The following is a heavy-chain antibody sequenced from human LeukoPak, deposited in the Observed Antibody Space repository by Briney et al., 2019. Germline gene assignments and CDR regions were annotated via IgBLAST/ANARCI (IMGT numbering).Heavy chain of an antibody. V-gene: IGHV3-21*01. CDR1: GFTFSSYS. CDR3: VRDTPGGRDY. CDR2: ISSSSSYI. J-gene: IGHJ4*02. D-gene: IGHD2-15*01. Sequence: GGSLRLYCAASGFTFSSYSMNWVRQAPGKGLEWVSSISSSSSYIYYADSVKGRFTISRDNAKNSLYLQMNCLRAEDTAVYYCVRDTPGGRDYWGQGTLVTVSS.